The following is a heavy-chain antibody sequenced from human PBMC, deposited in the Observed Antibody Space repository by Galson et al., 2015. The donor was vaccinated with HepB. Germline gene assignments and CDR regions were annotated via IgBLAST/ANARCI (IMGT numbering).Heavy chain of an antibody. D-gene: IGHD5-18*01. J-gene: IGHJ6*03. V-gene: IGHV3-48*02. CDR1: GFPLSSYS. CDR2: ISSSSSTI. CDR3: ATAMVRPPDYYYYYMDV. Sequence: SLRLSCAESGFPLSSYSMNWVRQAPGKGLEWVSYISSSSSTIYYAESVKGRFTISRDNAKNSLYLQMNSLRDEDTAVYYCATAMVRPPDYYYYYMDVWGKGTTVTVSS.